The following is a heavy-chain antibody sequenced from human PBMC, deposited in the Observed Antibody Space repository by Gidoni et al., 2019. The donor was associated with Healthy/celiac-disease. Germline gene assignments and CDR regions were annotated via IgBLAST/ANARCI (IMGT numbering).Heavy chain of an antibody. Sequence: QVQLVESGGGVVQPGRSLRLSCAASGFTFSSYGMHWVRQAPGKGLEWVAVIGYDGSNKDYADSVKGRFTISRDNYKNTLYLQMNSLRAEDTAVYYCARSPSNSFRYCTGGVCYFDYWGQGTLVTVSS. CDR1: GFTFSSYG. CDR2: IGYDGSNK. J-gene: IGHJ4*02. V-gene: IGHV3-33*01. D-gene: IGHD2-8*02. CDR3: ARSPSNSFRYCTGGVCYFDY.